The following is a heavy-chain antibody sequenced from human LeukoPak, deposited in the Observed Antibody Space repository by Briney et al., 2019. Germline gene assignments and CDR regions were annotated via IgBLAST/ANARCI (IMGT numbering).Heavy chain of an antibody. CDR3: AAGGIYSLLDY. V-gene: IGHV1-24*01. D-gene: IGHD3-10*01. J-gene: IGHJ4*02. Sequence: GASVKVCCKVSGDTLSELTMHWVRQAPGKGLEWMGGFDPGAGEILYPQQFQGRVTMTEDTSTDTAYMELTSLRSEDSGVYFCAAGGIYSLLDYWGQGTLVTVSS. CDR2: FDPGAGEI. CDR1: GDTLSELT.